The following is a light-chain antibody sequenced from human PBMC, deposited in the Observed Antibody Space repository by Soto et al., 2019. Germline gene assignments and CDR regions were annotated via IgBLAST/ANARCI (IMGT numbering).Light chain of an antibody. J-gene: IGKJ5*01. CDR1: QCVSYY. Sequence: EIVLTQSPATLSFSPWERATLSCRASQCVSYYLSWYQQKPAQAPSLVIFDASNSATGIPARFSGSGCGTDFTLTITSLEPQDDAVSYCQQRSTCPPPITFGQGTRLEIK. V-gene: IGKV3-11*01. CDR2: DAS. CDR3: QQRSTCPPPIT.